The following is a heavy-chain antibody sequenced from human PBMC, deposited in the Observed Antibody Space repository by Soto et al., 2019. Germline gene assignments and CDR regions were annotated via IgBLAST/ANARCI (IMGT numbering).Heavy chain of an antibody. V-gene: IGHV3-13*01. Sequence: GGSLRLSCAASGFTFSSYDMHWVRLATGKELEWVSAIGTAGDTYYPGSVKGRFTISRENAKNSLYLQMNSLRAEDTAVYYCAREMDYYDRSGSSPHGMVVWGQGTTVTVSS. CDR1: GFTFSSYD. CDR3: AREMDYYDRSGSSPHGMVV. J-gene: IGHJ6*02. D-gene: IGHD3-22*01. CDR2: IGTAGDT.